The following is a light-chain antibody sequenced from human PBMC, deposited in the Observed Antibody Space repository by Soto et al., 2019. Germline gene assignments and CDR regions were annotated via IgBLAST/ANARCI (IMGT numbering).Light chain of an antibody. CDR2: SNN. V-gene: IGLV1-47*02. Sequence: QSVLTQPPSASGTPGEKVFISCSGSSSNIGGTNYAYWYQQLPGAAPKLLMHSNNLRPSGVPERISGSKFGTAASLAISGLRSKDEAVYYCASWDDRLGAVIFGGGT. CDR1: SSNIGGTNY. J-gene: IGLJ2*01. CDR3: ASWDDRLGAVI.